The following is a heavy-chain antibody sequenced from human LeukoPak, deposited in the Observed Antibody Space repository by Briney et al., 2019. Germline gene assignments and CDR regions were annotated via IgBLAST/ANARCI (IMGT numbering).Heavy chain of an antibody. Sequence: SETLSLTCAVYGGSFSGYYWSWIRQLPGKGLEWIGEINHSGSTNYNPSLKSRVTISVDTSKNQFSLKLSSVTAADTAVYYCARAYFWSGFGDWGQGTLVTVSS. CDR1: GGSFSGYY. CDR3: ARAYFWSGFGD. CDR2: INHSGST. D-gene: IGHD3-3*01. V-gene: IGHV4-34*01. J-gene: IGHJ4*02.